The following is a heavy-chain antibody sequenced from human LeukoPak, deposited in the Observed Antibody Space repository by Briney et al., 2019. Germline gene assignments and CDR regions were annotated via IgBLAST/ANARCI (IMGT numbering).Heavy chain of an antibody. D-gene: IGHD2-21*01. CDR3: ARLIAEVGGGTNYFDT. J-gene: IGHJ4*02. CDR1: GGSVTTSY. V-gene: IGHV4-4*07. CDR2: VYISGDT. Sequence: PSETLSLTCTVSGGSVTTSYWSCIRHSAGEGLEWIGRVYISGDTKYNPSLKSRAIMSLDASKTQSSLSLRSVTAADTAVYCCARLIAEVGGGTNYFDTWGQGTLVTVSS.